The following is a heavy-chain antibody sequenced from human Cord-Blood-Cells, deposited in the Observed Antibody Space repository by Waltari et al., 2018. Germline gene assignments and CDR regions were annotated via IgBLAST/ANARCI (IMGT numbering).Heavy chain of an antibody. J-gene: IGHJ6*02. CDR3: ARGGTGDYYYYYGMDV. CDR1: GFTVSSHY. Sequence: EVQLVETGGGLIQPGGSLRLSCAASGFTVSSHYMSWVRQAPGKGLEWVSVIYSGGSTYYADSVKGRFTISRDNSKNTLYLQMNSLRAEDTAVYYCARGGTGDYYYYYGMDVWGQGTTVTVSS. D-gene: IGHD7-27*01. CDR2: IYSGGST. V-gene: IGHV3-53*02.